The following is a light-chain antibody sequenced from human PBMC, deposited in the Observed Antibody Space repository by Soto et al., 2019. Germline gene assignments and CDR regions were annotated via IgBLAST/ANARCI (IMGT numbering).Light chain of an antibody. J-gene: IGLJ3*02. Sequence: QAVVTQEPSLTVSPGGTVTLTCASSAGPVTSGYYPNWLQQKPGQAPRSLIYGTNNKHSWTPARFSCSLLGGKAALTLSGVQPEDEADYFCLLYSGAAHVWVFGGGTKLTVL. CDR3: LLYSGAAHVWV. CDR2: GTN. CDR1: AGPVTSGYY. V-gene: IGLV7-43*01.